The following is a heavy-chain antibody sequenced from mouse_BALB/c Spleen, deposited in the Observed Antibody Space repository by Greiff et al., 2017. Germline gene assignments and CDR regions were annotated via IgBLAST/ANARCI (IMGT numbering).Heavy chain of an antibody. CDR2: ISYSGST. Sequence: VQLKQSGPSLVKPSQTLSLTCSVTGDSITSGYWNWIRKFPGNKLEYMGYISYSGSTYYNPSLKSRISITRDTSTTQYYLQLSSVTTEDTATYYCARTHYYGSSLCYFDYWGQGTTLTVSS. V-gene: IGHV3-8*02. CDR1: GDSITSGY. J-gene: IGHJ2*01. CDR3: ARTHYYGSSLCYFDY. D-gene: IGHD1-1*01.